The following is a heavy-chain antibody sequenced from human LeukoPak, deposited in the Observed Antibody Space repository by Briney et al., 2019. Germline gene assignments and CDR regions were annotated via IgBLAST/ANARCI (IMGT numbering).Heavy chain of an antibody. Sequence: PGGSLRLSCAASGFTFSSYAMSWVRQAPGKGLEWVSAISGSGGSTYYADSVKGRFTISRDNSKNTLYLQMNSLRAEDTAVYYCAKGKAAGTPTPYYFGMDVWGQGTTGTVSS. V-gene: IGHV3-23*01. D-gene: IGHD6-13*01. J-gene: IGHJ6*02. CDR1: GFTFSSYA. CDR2: ISGSGGST. CDR3: AKGKAAGTPTPYYFGMDV.